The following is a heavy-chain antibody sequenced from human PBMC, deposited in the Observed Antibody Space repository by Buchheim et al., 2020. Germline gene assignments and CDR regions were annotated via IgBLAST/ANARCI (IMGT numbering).Heavy chain of an antibody. CDR2: IRQDGNDQ. CDR1: GFTFTNYW. J-gene: IGHJ4*02. Sequence: DVQLVESGGGLVQPGGSLRLSCAASGFTFTNYWMSWVRQAPGKGLEWVGNIRQDGNDQYLLASVRGRFTLSSDNDKNSLYLQMNRLRVEDTGLYYCAGADGSDSGVYFDSWGQGTL. D-gene: IGHD4-23*01. CDR3: AGADGSDSGVYFDS. V-gene: IGHV3-7*01.